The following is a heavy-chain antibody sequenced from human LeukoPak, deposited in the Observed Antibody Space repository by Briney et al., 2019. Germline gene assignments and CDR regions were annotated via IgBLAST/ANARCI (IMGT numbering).Heavy chain of an antibody. D-gene: IGHD5-18*01. CDR1: GFTFSSYS. CDR3: ARGPIRGYSYGQVPPGY. V-gene: IGHV3-48*01. Sequence: GGSLRLSCAASGFTFSSYSMNWVRQAPGKGLEWVSYISSSSSTIYYADSVKGRFAISRDNAKNSLYLQMNSLRAEDTAVYYCARGPIRGYSYGQVPPGYWGQGTLVTVSS. J-gene: IGHJ4*02. CDR2: ISSSSSTI.